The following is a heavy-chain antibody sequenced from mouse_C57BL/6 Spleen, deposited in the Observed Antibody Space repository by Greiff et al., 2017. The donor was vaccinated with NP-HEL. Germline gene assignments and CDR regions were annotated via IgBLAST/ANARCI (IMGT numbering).Heavy chain of an antibody. Sequence: QVQLQQSGPELVKPGASVKISCKASGYAFSSSWMNWVKQRPGKGLEWIGRIYPGDGDTNYNGKFKGKATLTADKSSSTAYMQLSSLTSEDSAVYFCVWLLRRAMDYWGQGTSVTVSS. J-gene: IGHJ4*01. CDR3: VWLLRRAMDY. V-gene: IGHV1-82*01. CDR1: GYAFSSSW. D-gene: IGHD2-3*01. CDR2: IYPGDGDT.